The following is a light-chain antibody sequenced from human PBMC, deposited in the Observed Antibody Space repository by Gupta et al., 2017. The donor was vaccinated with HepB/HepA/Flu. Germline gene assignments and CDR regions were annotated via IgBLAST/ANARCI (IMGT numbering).Light chain of an antibody. CDR2: EVS. CDR1: SSDVGSYNR. J-gene: IGLJ2*01. Sequence: QSALTQPPSVSGSPGQSVTISCTGTSSDVGSYNRVSWYQQPPGTAPKLMIYEVSNRPSGVPDRFSGSKSGNTASLIISGLQAEDEADYYCSSYTSSNTLVFGGGTKLTVL. V-gene: IGLV2-18*02. CDR3: SSYTSSNTLV.